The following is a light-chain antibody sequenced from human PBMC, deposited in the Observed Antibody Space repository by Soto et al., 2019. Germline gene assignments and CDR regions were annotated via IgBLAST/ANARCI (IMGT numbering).Light chain of an antibody. CDR3: QHYRTS. J-gene: IGKJ4*01. CDR1: QSVSSSY. CDR2: GAS. Sequence: EIVLTQSPGTLSLSPGERATLSCRASQSVSSSYLAWYQQKPGQAPRQLIYGASSRATGIPDRFSGSGSGXDFTXTITRLEPEDFAVYYCQHYRTSFGGGTRVEIK. V-gene: IGKV3-20*01.